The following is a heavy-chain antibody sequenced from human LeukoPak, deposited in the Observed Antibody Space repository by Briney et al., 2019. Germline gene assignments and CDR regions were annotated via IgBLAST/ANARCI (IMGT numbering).Heavy chain of an antibody. CDR2: ISGSGGGT. J-gene: IGHJ4*02. Sequence: GGSLRLSCAASGFTVSSNYMSWVRQAPGKGLEWVSGISGSGGGTYYAGSLKGRFTISRDNSKNTLYLQMYSLRAEDTGVYYCARRNYSLDFWGQGTLVTVSS. CDR1: GFTVSSNY. V-gene: IGHV3-23*01. D-gene: IGHD2-15*01. CDR3: ARRNYSLDF.